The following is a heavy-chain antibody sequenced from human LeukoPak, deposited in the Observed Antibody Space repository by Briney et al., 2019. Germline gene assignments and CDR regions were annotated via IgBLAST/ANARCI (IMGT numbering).Heavy chain of an antibody. CDR3: ARGGLAAAGKTNNWFDP. J-gene: IGHJ5*02. CDR1: GASISSFY. D-gene: IGHD6-13*01. V-gene: IGHV4-34*01. CDR2: INHSGST. Sequence: PSETLSLTCTVSGASISSFYWSWIRQPPGKGLEWIGEINHSGSTNYNPSLKSRVTISVDTSKNQFSLKLSSVTAADTAVYYCARGGLAAAGKTNNWFDPWGQGTLVTVSS.